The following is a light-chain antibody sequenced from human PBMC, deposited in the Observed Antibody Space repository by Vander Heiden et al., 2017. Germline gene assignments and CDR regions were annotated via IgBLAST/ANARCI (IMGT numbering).Light chain of an antibody. Sequence: ETVMTQSPAILSVSPGERATLSCRASQSVSTNLAWYQHKPSQAPWLLICGASTRATGIPARFSGSGSGTEFTLTISSRQSEDFAVYYCQQDNNWPLWTFGQGTKVEIK. V-gene: IGKV3-15*01. CDR2: GAS. J-gene: IGKJ1*01. CDR1: QSVSTN. CDR3: QQDNNWPLWT.